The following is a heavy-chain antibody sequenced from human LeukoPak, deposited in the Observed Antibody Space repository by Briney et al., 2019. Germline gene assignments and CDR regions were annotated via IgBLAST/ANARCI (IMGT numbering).Heavy chain of an antibody. D-gene: IGHD6-19*01. J-gene: IGHJ4*02. CDR3: ARAAPFRVAASHFEY. Sequence: PSETLSLTCTVSGGSISSYYWSWIRQPPGKGLEWIGYIYYSGSTNYNPSLKSRVTISVDTSKNQFSLKLSSVTAADTAVYYCARAAPFRVAASHFEYWGQGTLVTVSS. CDR1: GGSISSYY. V-gene: IGHV4-59*01. CDR2: IYYSGST.